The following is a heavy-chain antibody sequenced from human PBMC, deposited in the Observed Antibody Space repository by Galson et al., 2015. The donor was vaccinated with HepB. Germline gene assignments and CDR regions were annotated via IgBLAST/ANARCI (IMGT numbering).Heavy chain of an antibody. V-gene: IGHV3-7*05. CDR3: ARVKRAEWYQYYCHGMDV. CDR1: GFIISMHW. CDR2: IKEDGSEE. D-gene: IGHD3-3*01. Sequence: SLRLSCAASGFIISMHWMTWVRLPPGKGLEWVANIKEDGSEENYVDSVKGRFTISRDNAKNSLYLQVNSLRVEDTAVYYCARVKRAEWYQYYCHGMDVWGQGTTVTVYS. J-gene: IGHJ6*02.